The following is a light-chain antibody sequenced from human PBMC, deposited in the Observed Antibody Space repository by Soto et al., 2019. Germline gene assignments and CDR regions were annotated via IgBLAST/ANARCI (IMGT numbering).Light chain of an antibody. V-gene: IGLV2-8*01. Sequence: QSALTQPPSASGSPGQSVTISCTGTSSDVGGYNYVSWYQQHPGKAPKLMIYEVSKRPSGVPDRFSGSKSGNTASLTVSGLQAEDKADYYCSSYAGSPFYVFGTGTKVTVL. CDR3: SSYAGSPFYV. CDR2: EVS. CDR1: SSDVGGYNY. J-gene: IGLJ1*01.